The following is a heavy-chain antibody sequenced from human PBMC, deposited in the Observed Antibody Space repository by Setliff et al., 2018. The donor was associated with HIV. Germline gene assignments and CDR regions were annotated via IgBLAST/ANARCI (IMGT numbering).Heavy chain of an antibody. J-gene: IGHJ4*02. Sequence: SETLSLTCTVSGGSISSHYWSWIRQPPGKGLEWIGSIYSSGSTNYNPSLKSRVTMSVDTSKNQFSLRLSSVTAADTAVYYCARDRQGRRDGYNYLDYFDYWGQGTPVTVSS. CDR3: ARDRQGRRDGYNYLDYFDY. D-gene: IGHD5-12*01. CDR1: GGSISSHY. CDR2: IYSSGST. V-gene: IGHV4-59*11.